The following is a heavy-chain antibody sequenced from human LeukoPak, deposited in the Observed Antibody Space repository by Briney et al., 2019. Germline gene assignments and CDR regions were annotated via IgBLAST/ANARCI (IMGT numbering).Heavy chain of an antibody. D-gene: IGHD1-7*01. CDR2: IYYSGST. J-gene: IGHJ4*02. Sequence: SGPGLVKPSETLSLTCTVSGGSISSSSYYWGWIRQPPGKGLEWIGSIYYSGSTYYNPSLKSRVTISVDTSKNQFSLKLSSVTAADTAVYYCARGLGTGTYSYYFDYWGQGTLVTVSS. CDR3: ARGLGTGTYSYYFDY. V-gene: IGHV4-39*07. CDR1: GGSISSSSYY.